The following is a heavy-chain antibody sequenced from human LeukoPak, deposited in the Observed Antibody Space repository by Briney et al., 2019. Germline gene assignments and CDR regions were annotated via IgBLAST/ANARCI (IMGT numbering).Heavy chain of an antibody. CDR2: IYHSGST. CDR1: GYSISSGYY. Sequence: PSETLSLTCTVPGYSISSGYYWGWIRQPPGKGLEWIGSIYHSGSTYYNPSLKSRVTISVDTSKNQFSLKLSSVTAADTAVYYCARRVRGVNDAFDIWGQGTMVTVSS. D-gene: IGHD3-10*01. CDR3: ARRVRGVNDAFDI. J-gene: IGHJ3*02. V-gene: IGHV4-38-2*02.